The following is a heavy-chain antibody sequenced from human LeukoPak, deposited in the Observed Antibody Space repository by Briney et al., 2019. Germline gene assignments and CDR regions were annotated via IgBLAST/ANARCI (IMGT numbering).Heavy chain of an antibody. CDR2: ISSSGSTI. CDR1: GFTFSDYY. V-gene: IGHV3-11*01. D-gene: IGHD2-2*01. Sequence: GGSLRLSRAASGFTFSDYYMSWIRQAPGKGLEWVSYISSSGSTIDHADSVKGRFTISSDNAKNSLYLQMNSLRAEDTAVYYCARAIPAGNRRWGQGTLVTVSS. J-gene: IGHJ4*02. CDR3: ARAIPAGNRR.